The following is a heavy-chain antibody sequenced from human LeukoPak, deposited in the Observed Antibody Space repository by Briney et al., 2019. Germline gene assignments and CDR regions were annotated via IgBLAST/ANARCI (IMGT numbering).Heavy chain of an antibody. CDR2: INSDGSDT. V-gene: IGHV3-74*01. Sequence: PGGSLRLSCAASGFTFNNYWFHWVRQAPGKGLVWVSRINSDGSDTIYADSVKGRFTISRDNAKSTVYLQMNSLKAEDTAVYYCARGGYHHGFDIWGQGTMVTVSS. CDR1: GFTFNNYW. D-gene: IGHD2-15*01. J-gene: IGHJ3*02. CDR3: ARGGYHHGFDI.